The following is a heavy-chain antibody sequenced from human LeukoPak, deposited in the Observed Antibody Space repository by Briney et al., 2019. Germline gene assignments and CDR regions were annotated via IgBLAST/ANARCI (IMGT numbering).Heavy chain of an antibody. CDR3: ARHSTSVLTGYYSY. V-gene: IGHV4-4*07. Sequence: SETLSLTCTVSGGSISSYYWSWIRQPAGKGLEWIGRIYTSGSTSYNPSLKSRVTMSVDTSKNQFSLKLSSVTAADTAVYYCARHSTSVLTGYYSYWGQGTLVTVSS. CDR2: IYTSGST. CDR1: GGSISSYY. J-gene: IGHJ4*02. D-gene: IGHD3-9*01.